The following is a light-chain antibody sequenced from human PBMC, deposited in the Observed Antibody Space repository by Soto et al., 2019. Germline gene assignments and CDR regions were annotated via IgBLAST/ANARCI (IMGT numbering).Light chain of an antibody. CDR1: QSVGSS. CDR2: GAS. J-gene: IGKJ1*01. CDR3: QRYDNWPPT. V-gene: IGKV3-15*01. Sequence: MVMAQSPVTLSVSPGEGATLSCRASQSVGSSLAWYQQKPGQSPRLLIYGASTRATGIPARFSGSWSGTEFTLTISSLQSEDFAVYYCQRYDNWPPTFGQGTKVDIK.